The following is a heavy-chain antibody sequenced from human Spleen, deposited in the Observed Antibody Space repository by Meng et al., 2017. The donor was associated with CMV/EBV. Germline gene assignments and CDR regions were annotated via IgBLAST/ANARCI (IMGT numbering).Heavy chain of an antibody. V-gene: IGHV3-11*06. CDR1: GFTFSDYY. CDR3: ARPTIVVVVAPPGV. CDR2: ISSSSSYT. Sequence: QVQLVGSGGGWVKPGGSLRLSGAASGFTFSDYYMSWIRQAPGKGLEWVSYISSSSSYTNYADSVKGRFTISRDNAKNSLYLQMNSLRAEDTAVYYCARPTIVVVVAPPGVWGQGTLVTVSS. J-gene: IGHJ4*02. D-gene: IGHD2-15*01.